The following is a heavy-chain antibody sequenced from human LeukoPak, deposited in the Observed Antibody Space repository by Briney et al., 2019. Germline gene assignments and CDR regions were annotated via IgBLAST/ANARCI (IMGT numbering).Heavy chain of an antibody. J-gene: IGHJ4*02. V-gene: IGHV4-38-2*01. CDR2: IYHSGST. CDR3: ARALAYSSSWYDY. CDR1: GYSISSGYY. Sequence: PSETLSLTCAVSGYSISSGYYWGWIRQPPGKGLEWIGSIYHSGSTYYNPSLKSRVTVSVDTSKNQFSLKLSSVTAADTAVYYCARALAYSSSWYDYWGQGTLVTVSS. D-gene: IGHD6-13*01.